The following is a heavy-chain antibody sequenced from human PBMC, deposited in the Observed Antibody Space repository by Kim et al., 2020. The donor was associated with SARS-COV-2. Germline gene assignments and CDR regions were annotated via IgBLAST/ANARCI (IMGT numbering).Heavy chain of an antibody. V-gene: IGHV3-30*18. CDR3: AKDYEPLGYCSGGSCYSPNLDY. J-gene: IGHJ4*01. D-gene: IGHD2-15*01. CDR2: ISYDGSNK. CDR1: GFTFSSYG. Sequence: GGSLRLSCAASGFTFSSYGMHWVRQAPGKGLEWVAVISYDGSNKYYADSVTGRFTISRDNSRKTLYLQMNSLRTEDAAVYYCAKDYEPLGYCSGGSCYSPNLDYWGHGALGTVS.